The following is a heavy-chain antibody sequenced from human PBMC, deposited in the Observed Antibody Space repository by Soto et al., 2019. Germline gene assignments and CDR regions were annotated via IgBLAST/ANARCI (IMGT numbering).Heavy chain of an antibody. CDR1: GLPFEDMA. D-gene: IGHD6-25*01. Sequence: EVQLVESGGGVVRPGGSLGLSLEALGLPFEDMARGWVRQPPGKGREWVSGINWNGGSTGYADSVKGRFTISRDNAKNSLYLQMNSLRAEDTALYHCARVIAADRYGAFDIWGQGTMVTVSS. CDR2: INWNGGST. V-gene: IGHV3-20*02. J-gene: IGHJ3*02. CDR3: ARVIAADRYGAFDI.